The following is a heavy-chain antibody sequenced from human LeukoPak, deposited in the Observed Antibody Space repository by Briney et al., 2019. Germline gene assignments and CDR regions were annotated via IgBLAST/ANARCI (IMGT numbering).Heavy chain of an antibody. V-gene: IGHV5-10-1*01. J-gene: IGHJ6*02. D-gene: IGHD6-13*01. CDR3: ARRAYSSSWYYGMDV. Sequence: GESLKICCKGSGYSFTSYWVSWVRQMPGKGLGWMGRIDPSDSYTNYSPSFQGHVTISADKSISTAYLQWSSLKASDTAMYYCARRAYSSSWYYGMDVWGQGTTVTVSS. CDR2: IDPSDSYT. CDR1: GYSFTSYW.